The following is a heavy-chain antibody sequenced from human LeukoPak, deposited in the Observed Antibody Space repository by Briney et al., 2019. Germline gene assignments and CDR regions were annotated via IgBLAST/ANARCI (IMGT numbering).Heavy chain of an antibody. CDR1: GFTFSSYG. CDR3: AREGVEMATIIYYYYGMDV. J-gene: IGHJ6*02. CDR2: IWYDGSNK. Sequence: PGGSLTLSCAASGFTFSSYGMHWVRQAPGTGLEGVAVIWYDGSNKYYADSVKGRFTIYRDNSKNTLYLQMNSLRAEDTAVYYCAREGVEMATIIYYYYGMDVWGQGTTVSVSS. V-gene: IGHV3-33*01. D-gene: IGHD5-24*01.